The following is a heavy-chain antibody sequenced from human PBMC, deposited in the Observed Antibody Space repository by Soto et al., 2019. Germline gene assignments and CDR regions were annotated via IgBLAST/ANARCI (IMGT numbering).Heavy chain of an antibody. V-gene: IGHV3-30*18. Sequence: QVQLVESGGGVVQPGRSLRLSCAASGFTFSNYGIHGVRQAPGNGLEWVAVISRDGSVRYYADSVKGRFTISRDNSKNTLYLQVTNLRPEDTAVYYCAKEYCGGHCSSDYFDYWGQGTLVTVSS. J-gene: IGHJ4*02. CDR2: ISRDGSVR. CDR3: AKEYCGGHCSSDYFDY. CDR1: GFTFSNYG. D-gene: IGHD2-21*01.